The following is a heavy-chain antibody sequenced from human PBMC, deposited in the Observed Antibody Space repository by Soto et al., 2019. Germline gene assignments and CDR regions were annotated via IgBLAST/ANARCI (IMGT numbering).Heavy chain of an antibody. CDR3: AFFDASWTPPIYTFSQRTTVTISAGM. J-gene: IGHJ6*01. V-gene: IGHV3-23*01. Sequence: PGVSLSHGCIASGFMFTVYAMIWVCQPPGKGRRWVSTISISGGSAYYADSVKSRFTISRDNSKKTLYLEMNSLRVEDTAIYFCAFFDASWTPPIYTFSQRTTVTISAGM. CDR1: GFMFTVYA. CDR2: ISISGGSA. D-gene: IGHD3-16*01.